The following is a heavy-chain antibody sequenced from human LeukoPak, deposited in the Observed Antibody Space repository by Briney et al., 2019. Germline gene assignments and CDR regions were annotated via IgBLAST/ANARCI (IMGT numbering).Heavy chain of an antibody. CDR3: AKDGYNWNCANWFDP. CDR1: GFTFSSYA. V-gene: IGHV3-23*01. CDR2: ISGSGGST. Sequence: GGSLRLSCAASGFTFSSYAMSWVRQAPGKGLEWVSAISGSGGSTYYADSVKGRFTISRDNSKNTLYLQMNSLRAEDTAVYYCAKDGYNWNCANWFDPWGQGTLVTVSS. J-gene: IGHJ5*02. D-gene: IGHD1-7*01.